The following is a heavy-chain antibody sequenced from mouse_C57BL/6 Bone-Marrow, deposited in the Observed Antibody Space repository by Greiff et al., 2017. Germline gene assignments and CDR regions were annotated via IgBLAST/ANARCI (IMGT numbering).Heavy chain of an antibody. CDR3: ARDDDDYDPDY. V-gene: IGHV1-55*01. CDR1: GYTFTSYW. Sequence: VQLQQPGAELVKPGASVKMSCKASGYTFTSYWITWVKQSPGQGLEWIGDIYPGSGSTNYNEKFKSKATLTVDTSSSTAYMQLSSLTSEDSAVYYCARDDDDYDPDYWGQGTTLTVSS. D-gene: IGHD2-4*01. J-gene: IGHJ2*01. CDR2: IYPGSGST.